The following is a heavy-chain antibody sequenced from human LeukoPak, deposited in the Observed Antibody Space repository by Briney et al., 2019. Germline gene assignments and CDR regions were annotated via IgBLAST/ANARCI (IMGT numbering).Heavy chain of an antibody. CDR3: ATSREYSGYDPGH. J-gene: IGHJ4*02. CDR1: GFTFSSYA. D-gene: IGHD5-12*01. V-gene: IGHV3-23*01. Sequence: PGGSLRLSCAASGFTFSSYAMNWVRQAPGKGLEWVSLISTSGRTHYADSVKGRFTISRDNSKNTLYLQMNSLRAEDTAVYYCATSREYSGYDPGHWGQGTLVTVSS. CDR2: ISTSGRT.